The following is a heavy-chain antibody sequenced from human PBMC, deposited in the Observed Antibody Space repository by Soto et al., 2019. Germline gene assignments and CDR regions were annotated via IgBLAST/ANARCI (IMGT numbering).Heavy chain of an antibody. V-gene: IGHV3-23*01. D-gene: IGHD3-22*01. CDR2: ISASGGST. Sequence: EVHLLESGGGLVQPGGSLRLSCAASGFTFRSYAMSWVRQAPGKGLEWVSSISASGGSTHYADSVKGRFTISRDSSRNTLYLEMNSLRAEDTAVYYCAKDLSSGYLYPLDYGMDVWGQGTTVTVSS. CDR1: GFTFRSYA. CDR3: AKDLSSGYLYPLDYGMDV. J-gene: IGHJ6*02.